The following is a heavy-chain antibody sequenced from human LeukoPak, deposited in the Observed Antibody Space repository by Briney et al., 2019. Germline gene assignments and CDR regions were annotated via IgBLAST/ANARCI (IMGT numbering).Heavy chain of an antibody. D-gene: IGHD3-3*01. J-gene: IGHJ6*04. V-gene: IGHV4-4*09. Sequence: SETLSLTCTVSGGSISSYYWSWIRQPPGKGLEWIGYIYTSGSTNYNPSLKSRVTMSVDTSKNQFSLKLRSVTAADTAVYYCARHIDYDFWSGFYVWGKGTTVTVSS. CDR1: GGSISSYY. CDR2: IYTSGST. CDR3: ARHIDYDFWSGFYV.